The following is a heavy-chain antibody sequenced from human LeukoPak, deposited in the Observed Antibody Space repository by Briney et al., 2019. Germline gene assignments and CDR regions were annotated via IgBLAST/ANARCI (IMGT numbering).Heavy chain of an antibody. V-gene: IGHV4-39*01. J-gene: IGHJ4*02. Sequence: TEILSLTCTVSGGSISSSSYYWGWIRQPPGKGLEWIGSIYYSGSTYYSPSLKSRVTISVDTSKNQFSLKLSSVTAADTAVYYCARQGSPAATQFDYWGQGTLVTVSS. CDR3: ARQGSPAATQFDY. CDR1: GGSISSSSYY. D-gene: IGHD2-2*01. CDR2: IYYSGST.